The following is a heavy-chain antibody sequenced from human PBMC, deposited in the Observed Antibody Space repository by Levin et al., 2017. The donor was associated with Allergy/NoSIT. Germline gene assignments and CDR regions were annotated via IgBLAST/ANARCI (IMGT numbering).Heavy chain of an antibody. CDR2: IYYSGST. CDR1: GGSISSGGYY. Sequence: SQTLSLTCTVSGGSISSGGYYWSWIRQHPGKGLEWIGYIYYSGSTYYNPSLKSRVTISVDTSKNQFSLKLSSVTAADTAVYYCARDSLGGYQPYGMDVWGQGTTVTVSS. CDR3: ARDSLGGYQPYGMDV. J-gene: IGHJ6*02. D-gene: IGHD2-2*01. V-gene: IGHV4-31*03.